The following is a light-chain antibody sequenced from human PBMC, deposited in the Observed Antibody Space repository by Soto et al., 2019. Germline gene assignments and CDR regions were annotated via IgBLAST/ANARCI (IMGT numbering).Light chain of an antibody. CDR2: ENN. V-gene: IGLV1-51*02. Sequence: QSVLTQPPSVSAAPGQKVTISCSGSSSNIGENYVSWYQQLPGTAPKLLIYENNKRPSGIPDRFSGSKSGTSATLGITGLQTGDEADYYCGTWDSSLSAGWVFGGGTKVTVL. CDR1: SSNIGENY. CDR3: GTWDSSLSAGWV. J-gene: IGLJ3*02.